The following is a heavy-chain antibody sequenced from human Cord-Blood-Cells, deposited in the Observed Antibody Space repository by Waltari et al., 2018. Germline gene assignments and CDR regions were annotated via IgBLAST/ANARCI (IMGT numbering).Heavy chain of an antibody. CDR3: ATASYGSGSYYNDVGYYMDV. CDR1: GYTITEFS. CDR2: FDLEDGET. J-gene: IGHJ6*03. Sequence: QVQLVQSGAEVKKPGASVKVSCKVSGYTITEFSMPWVRQAAATGREWMGGFDLEDGETIYAQKFQGRVTMTEDTSTDTAYMELSSLRSEDTAVYYCATASYGSGSYYNDVGYYMDVWGKGTTVTVSS. V-gene: IGHV1-24*01. D-gene: IGHD3-10*01.